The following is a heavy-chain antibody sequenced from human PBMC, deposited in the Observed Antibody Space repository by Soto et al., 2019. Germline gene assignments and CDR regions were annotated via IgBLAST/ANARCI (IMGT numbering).Heavy chain of an antibody. CDR2: INAGYGNT. V-gene: IGHV1-3*01. D-gene: IGHD7-27*01. Sequence: ASVKVSCKASGYTFSSYAMHWVRQAPGQRLEWMGWINAGYGNTKSSQKFQDRVTISRDTSASTAYMELTSLRSEDTAVYYCARDTGDGTFDFWGQGTLVTISS. CDR1: GYTFSSYA. J-gene: IGHJ4*02. CDR3: ARDTGDGTFDF.